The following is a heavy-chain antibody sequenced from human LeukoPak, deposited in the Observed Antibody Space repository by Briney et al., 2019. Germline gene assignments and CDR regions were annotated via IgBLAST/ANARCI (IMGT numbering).Heavy chain of an antibody. CDR2: IYYSGST. D-gene: IGHD4-17*01. CDR3: AREWDGDYGHYFDY. CDR1: GGSISSGGYY. V-gene: IGHV4-31*03. Sequence: SQTLSLTCTVSGGSISSGGYYWSWIRQHPGKGLEWIGYIYYSGSTYYNPSLKSRVTISVDTSKNQFSLKLSSVTAADMAAYYCAREWDGDYGHYFDYWGQGTLVTVSS. J-gene: IGHJ4*02.